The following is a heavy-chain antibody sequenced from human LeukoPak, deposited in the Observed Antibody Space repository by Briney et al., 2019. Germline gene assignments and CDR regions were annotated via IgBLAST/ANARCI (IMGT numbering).Heavy chain of an antibody. V-gene: IGHV4-30-4*08. Sequence: SQTLSLTCTVSGGSISSGDYYWSWIRQPPGKGLEWIGYIYYSGSTYYNPSLKSRVTISVDTSKNQFSLKLSSVTAADTAVYYCARGVFYDFWSGPQNYYYYMDVWGKGTTVTVSS. J-gene: IGHJ6*03. CDR2: IYYSGST. CDR3: ARGVFYDFWSGPQNYYYYMDV. CDR1: GGSISSGDYY. D-gene: IGHD3-3*01.